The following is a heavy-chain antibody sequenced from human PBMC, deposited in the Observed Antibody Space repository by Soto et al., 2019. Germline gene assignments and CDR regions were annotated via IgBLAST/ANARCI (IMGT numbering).Heavy chain of an antibody. D-gene: IGHD3-16*02. V-gene: IGHV4-34*01. CDR1: GGSFSGYY. CDR3: ARTRRSGGVIVRLYYFDY. Sequence: PSETLSLTCAVYGGSFSGYYWSWIRQPPGKGLEWIGEINHSGSTNYNPSLKSRVTISVDTSKNQFSLKLSSVTAADTAVYYCARTRRSGGVIVRLYYFDYWGQGTLVTVSS. CDR2: INHSGST. J-gene: IGHJ4*02.